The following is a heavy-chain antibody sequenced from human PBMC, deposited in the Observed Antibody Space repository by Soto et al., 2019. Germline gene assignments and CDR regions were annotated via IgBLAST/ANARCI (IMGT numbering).Heavy chain of an antibody. Sequence: VQLVQSGAEVKKPGSSVKVSCKASGGPFSSYTFSWVRQARGQGLEWMGRVIPMFGTTDYAQRFQGRVTITADEATSTAYMELSGLRSEDTAIYYCATGLNRYFDYWGQGTLVTVSS. CDR1: GGPFSSYT. J-gene: IGHJ4*02. CDR3: ATGLNRYFDY. D-gene: IGHD3-22*01. CDR2: VIPMFGTT. V-gene: IGHV1-69*18.